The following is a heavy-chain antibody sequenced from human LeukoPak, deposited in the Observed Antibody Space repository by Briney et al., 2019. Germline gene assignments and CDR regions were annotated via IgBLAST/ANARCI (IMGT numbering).Heavy chain of an antibody. CDR3: ARQQLAKTATFDY. J-gene: IGHJ4*02. Sequence: SETLSLTCTVSGGSIGSGGYYWSWIRQHPGKGLEWIGYIYYSGSTYYNPSLKSRVTISVDTSKNQFSLKLSSVTAADTAVYYCARQQLAKTATFDYWGQGTLVTVSS. V-gene: IGHV4-31*03. CDR2: IYYSGST. CDR1: GGSIGSGGYY. D-gene: IGHD6-13*01.